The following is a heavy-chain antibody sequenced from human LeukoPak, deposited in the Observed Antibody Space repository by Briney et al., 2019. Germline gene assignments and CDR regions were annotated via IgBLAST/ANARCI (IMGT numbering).Heavy chain of an antibody. J-gene: IGHJ4*02. CDR1: GGSLSGYY. D-gene: IGHD1-26*01. CDR3: AGAYVSYSFDY. Sequence: PSETLTLTCAVYGGSLSGYYWSWIRQPPGKGLEWIGYGSYSGSTDYNPSLKSRVTISVDTSKNQFSLKLSSVTAADTAVYYCAGAYVSYSFDYWAERPLLTVSS. V-gene: IGHV4-59*01. CDR2: GSYSGST.